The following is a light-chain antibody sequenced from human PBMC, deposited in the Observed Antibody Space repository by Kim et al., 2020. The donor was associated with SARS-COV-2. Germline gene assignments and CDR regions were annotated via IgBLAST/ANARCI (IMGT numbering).Light chain of an antibody. CDR2: ESA. CDR3: QQRGSWSPIT. J-gene: IGKJ5*01. Sequence: SATPAVNVIQSVSISFAWDQLKPGQAPRLRIHESAHSATGIRARFSGSGSGTDCTLNNSSLEPEDWAVYFCQQRGSWSPITFGQRKRLEIK. V-gene: IGKV3-11*01. CDR1: QSVSIS.